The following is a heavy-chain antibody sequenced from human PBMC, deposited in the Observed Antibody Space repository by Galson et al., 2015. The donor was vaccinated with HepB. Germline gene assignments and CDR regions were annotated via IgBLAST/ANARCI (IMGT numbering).Heavy chain of an antibody. CDR2: IHSSGST. J-gene: IGHJ4*02. D-gene: IGHD5-12*01. CDR1: GGPISSGDSY. CDR3: ARDLRGYVADF. Sequence: TLSLTCAVSGGPISSGDSYWSWIRQPPGRGLEWIGYIHSSGSTYYNPSLKSRITISVDTSKNQFSLKLTSVTAADTGVYYCARDLRGYVADFWGQGTLVTVSS. V-gene: IGHV4-30-4*01.